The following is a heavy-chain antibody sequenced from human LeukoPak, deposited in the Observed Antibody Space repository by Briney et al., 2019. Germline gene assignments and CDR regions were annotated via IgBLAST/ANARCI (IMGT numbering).Heavy chain of an antibody. V-gene: IGHV4-39*01. CDR1: GGSISSSHYY. D-gene: IGHD5-18*01. Sequence: PSETLSLTCTISGGSISSSHYYWGWIRQPPGKGLEWVGSIYYSGSTYYNPSLKSRVTISLDTSKNQFSLKLSSVTAADTAVYYCARGKRIGGYSYGSTPFDYWGQGTLVTVSS. CDR3: ARGKRIGGYSYGSTPFDY. J-gene: IGHJ4*02. CDR2: IYYSGST.